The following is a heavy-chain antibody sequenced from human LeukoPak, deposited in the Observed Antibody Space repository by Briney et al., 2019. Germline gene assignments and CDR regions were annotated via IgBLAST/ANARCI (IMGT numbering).Heavy chain of an antibody. CDR2: IYPGDSDT. CDR3: ARYTGSFTPLDY. D-gene: IGHD3-10*01. V-gene: IGHV5-51*01. Sequence: PGESLKISCKGSGYTFSSYWIGWVRQMPGKGLEWMGIIYPGDSDTRYSPSLQGQVTISVDTSIGTAYLQWSSLKASDSAMYYCARYTGSFTPLDYWGQGTLVTVSS. CDR1: GYTFSSYW. J-gene: IGHJ4*02.